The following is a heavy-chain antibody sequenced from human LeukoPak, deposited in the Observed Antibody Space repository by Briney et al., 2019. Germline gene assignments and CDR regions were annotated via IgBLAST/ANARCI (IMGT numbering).Heavy chain of an antibody. Sequence: GGSLRLSCAASGFTFSNYGIHWVRQAPGKGLEWVAVIWYDGRNKYYGDSVKGRLTISRDNSKNTLYLQMNSLRAEDTAVYYCASGGGTNVGDYYYGMDVWGQGTTVTVSS. D-gene: IGHD1-26*01. CDR2: IWYDGRNK. CDR1: GFTFSNYG. CDR3: ASGGGTNVGDYYYGMDV. V-gene: IGHV3-33*01. J-gene: IGHJ6*02.